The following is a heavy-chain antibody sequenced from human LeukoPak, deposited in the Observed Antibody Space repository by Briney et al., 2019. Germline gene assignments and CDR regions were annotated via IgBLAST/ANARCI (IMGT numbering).Heavy chain of an antibody. J-gene: IGHJ4*02. CDR1: GFTFSSYS. V-gene: IGHV3-48*01. D-gene: IGHD3-10*01. Sequence: GGSLRLSCAASGFTFSSYSMNWVRQAPGKGLEWVSYISSSSSTIYYADSVKGRFTISRDNSKNTLYLQMNSLRAEDTAVYYCAKDRRLWFGELTFDYWGQGTLVTVSS. CDR3: AKDRRLWFGELTFDY. CDR2: ISSSSSTI.